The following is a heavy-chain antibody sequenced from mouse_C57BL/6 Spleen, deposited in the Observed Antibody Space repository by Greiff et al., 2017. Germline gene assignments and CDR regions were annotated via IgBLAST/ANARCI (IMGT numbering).Heavy chain of an antibody. Sequence: QVQLQQSRPELVKPGASVKISCKASGYAFSSSWMNWVKQRPGKGLEWIGRIYPGDGDTNYNGKFKGKATLTADNSSSTAYMQLSSLTSEDSAVYFCAPITTVVALYDMDYWGQGTSVTVSS. CDR3: APITTVVALYDMDY. J-gene: IGHJ4*01. CDR1: GYAFSSSW. V-gene: IGHV1-82*01. CDR2: IYPGDGDT. D-gene: IGHD1-1*01.